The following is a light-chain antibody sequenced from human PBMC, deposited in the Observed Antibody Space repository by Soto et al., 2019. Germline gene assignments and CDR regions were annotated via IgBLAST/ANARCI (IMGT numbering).Light chain of an antibody. J-gene: IGKJ1*01. CDR3: QQFYNYPRT. V-gene: IGKV1-9*01. CDR1: QGVRSY. CDR2: GAS. Sequence: IQLTQSPSSLSASVGDRVTITCRASQGVRSYLAWFQQRPGKAPKLLIFGASTLQNGVPARFSGGGFGTEFTLTISYLQSEDFGTYYCQQFYNYPRTFGQGTKMDIK.